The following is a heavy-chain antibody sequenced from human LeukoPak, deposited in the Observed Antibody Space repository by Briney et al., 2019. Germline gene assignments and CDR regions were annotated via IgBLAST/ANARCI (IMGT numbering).Heavy chain of an antibody. J-gene: IGHJ4*02. V-gene: IGHV3-20*04. CDR1: GFTFDDYG. CDR3: ARGTEVYYDSSSYYSY. CDR2: TNWNGGST. Sequence: PGGSLRLSCVASGFTFDDYGMGWVRQVPGTGLEWVSGTNWNGGSTGYADSVRGRFTISRDNAKNSLYLQMNSLRAEDTALYYCARGTEVYYDSSSYYSYWGQGTLVTVSS. D-gene: IGHD3-22*01.